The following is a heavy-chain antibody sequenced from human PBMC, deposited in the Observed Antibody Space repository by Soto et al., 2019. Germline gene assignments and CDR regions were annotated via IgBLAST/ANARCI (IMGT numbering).Heavy chain of an antibody. J-gene: IGHJ6*02. CDR1: GGSISSSSYN. D-gene: IGHD3-22*01. CDR3: ARRLYYDSSGLEGGGMDV. Sequence: QLQLQESGPGLVKPSETLYLICTVSGGSISSSSYNWGWIRQPPGKGLEWIGSIYYSGSTYYNPSLKSRVTISVDTSKNQFSLKLSSVTAADTAVYNCARRLYYDSSGLEGGGMDVWGQGTTVTVSS. V-gene: IGHV4-39*01. CDR2: IYYSGST.